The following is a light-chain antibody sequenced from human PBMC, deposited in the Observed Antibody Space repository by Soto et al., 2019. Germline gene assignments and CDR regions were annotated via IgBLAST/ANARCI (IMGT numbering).Light chain of an antibody. V-gene: IGKV3-20*01. CDR1: QSVRSTY. Sequence: EIILTPSPDTLSLSPVERAPLSCRASQSVRSTYLAWYQQKPGLAPRLLIFGVSNRATGIPDRFSGSGSGTDFTLTISRLEPEEFAVYYCQQYGAYPLTFGGGTKVDIK. CDR3: QQYGAYPLT. CDR2: GVS. J-gene: IGKJ4*01.